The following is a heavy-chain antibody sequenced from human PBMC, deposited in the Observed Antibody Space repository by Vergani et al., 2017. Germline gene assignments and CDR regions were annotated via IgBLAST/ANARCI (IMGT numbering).Heavy chain of an antibody. J-gene: IGHJ4*02. CDR2: LTGGGGST. Sequence: EVQLLESGGSLKQPGGSVRLSCAASGFTFSTYAMHWVRQAPGKGLEWVSALTGGGGSTYYADSFKGRFIISRDNSRDTLYLQMNSLSPEDTATYYCVKDAGSYENFFDSCCQGTLVTVSS. CDR1: GFTFSTYA. CDR3: VKDAGSYENFFDS. V-gene: IGHV3-23*01. D-gene: IGHD1-26*01.